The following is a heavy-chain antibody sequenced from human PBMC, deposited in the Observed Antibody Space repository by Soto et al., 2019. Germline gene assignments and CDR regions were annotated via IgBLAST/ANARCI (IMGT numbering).Heavy chain of an antibody. D-gene: IGHD3-10*01. CDR1: GYTFTSYG. J-gene: IGHJ6*02. CDR2: ISAYNSNT. Sequence: ASVKVSCKASGYTFTSYGISWVRQAPGQGPEWMGWISAYNSNTNYAQKLQGRVTMTTDTSTSTASMELRSLSSADTAAYYCARREIETDYDYYGMDVWGQGTTVTVSS. CDR3: ARREIETDYDYYGMDV. V-gene: IGHV1-18*01.